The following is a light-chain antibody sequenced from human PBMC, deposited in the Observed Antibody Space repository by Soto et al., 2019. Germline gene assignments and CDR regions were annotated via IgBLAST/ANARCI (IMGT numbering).Light chain of an antibody. CDR2: SDD. V-gene: IGLV1-44*01. J-gene: IGLJ3*02. CDR3: AAWDDNLKGPL. Sequence: QSVLTQPPSLSGTPGQRVTISCSGSNSNIGRYSVNWYQHFPGTAPKILIYSDDERPSGVPDRFSGSKSGTSASLAISGLQSEDKAEYYCAAWDDNLKGPLFGGGTKLTVL. CDR1: NSNIGRYS.